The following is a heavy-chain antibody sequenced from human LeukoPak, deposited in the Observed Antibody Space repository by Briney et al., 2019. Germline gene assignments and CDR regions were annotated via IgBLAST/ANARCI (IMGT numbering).Heavy chain of an antibody. Sequence: SETLSLTCTVSGGSISSSTYYWGWIRQPPGEGLEWIGSIYYSGSTYYSPSLKSRVTISLDTSKNQFSLKLSSVTAADTAVYYCARAELYYYYYMDVWGKGTTVTVSS. CDR1: GGSISSSTYY. CDR2: IYYSGST. V-gene: IGHV4-39*07. J-gene: IGHJ6*03. D-gene: IGHD1-14*01. CDR3: ARAELYYYYYMDV.